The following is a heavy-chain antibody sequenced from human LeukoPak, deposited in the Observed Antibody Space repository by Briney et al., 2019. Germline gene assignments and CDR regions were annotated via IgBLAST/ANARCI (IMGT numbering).Heavy chain of an antibody. D-gene: IGHD3-16*01. V-gene: IGHV4-34*01. CDR1: GGSFSGYY. CDR3: ARGGGRVTRHDY. J-gene: IGHJ4*02. Sequence: SETLSLTCAVYGGSFSGYYWSWIRQPPGKGLEWIGEINHSGSTNYNPSLKSRVTISVDTSKNQFSLKLSSVTAADTAVYYCARGGGRVTRHDYWGQGTLVTVSS. CDR2: INHSGST.